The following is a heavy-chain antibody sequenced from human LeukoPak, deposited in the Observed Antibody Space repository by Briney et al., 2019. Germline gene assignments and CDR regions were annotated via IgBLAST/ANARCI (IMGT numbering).Heavy chain of an antibody. V-gene: IGHV4-34*01. CDR1: GGSFSGYY. CDR2: INHSGST. Sequence: PSETLSLTCAVYGGSFSGYYWSWIRQPPGKGLEWIGEINHSGSTNYNPSLKSQVTISVDTSKNQFSLKLSSVTAADTAVYYCARAPPVDYWGQGTLVTVSS. J-gene: IGHJ4*02. CDR3: ARAPPVDY.